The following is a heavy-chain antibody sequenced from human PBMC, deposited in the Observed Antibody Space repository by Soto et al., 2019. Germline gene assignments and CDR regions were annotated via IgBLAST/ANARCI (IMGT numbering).Heavy chain of an antibody. V-gene: IGHV4-39*01. CDR1: GGSISSSSYY. J-gene: IGHJ4*02. Sequence: QLQLQESGPGLVKPSETLSLTCTVSGGSISSSSYYWGWIRQPPGKGLEWIGSIYYSGSTYYNPSLTDGVSISVETARNQFSRKLSSVTAADTAVYYCARRQSSSWYGLWGQGTLVTVSS. D-gene: IGHD6-13*01. CDR3: ARRQSSSWYGL. CDR2: IYYSGST.